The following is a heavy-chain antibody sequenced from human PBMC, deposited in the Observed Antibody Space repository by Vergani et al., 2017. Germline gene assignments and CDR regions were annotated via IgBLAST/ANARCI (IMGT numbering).Heavy chain of an antibody. CDR1: GFTLSNYD. J-gene: IGHJ3*02. D-gene: IGHD3-22*01. CDR3: ARDRHYYDSSGYYSAAFDI. CDR2: IGTAGDT. Sequence: EVQLVESGGGLVKPGESLRLSCTASGFTLSNYDMHWVRQAPGKGLEWVSAIGTAGDTYYPGSVKGRFTISRENAKNSLYLQMNSLRAGDTAVYYCARDRHYYDSSGYYSAAFDIWGQGTMVTVSS. V-gene: IGHV3-13*01.